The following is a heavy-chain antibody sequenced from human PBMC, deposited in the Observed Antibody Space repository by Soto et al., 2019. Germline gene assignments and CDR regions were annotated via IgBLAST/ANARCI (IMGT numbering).Heavy chain of an antibody. V-gene: IGHV3-15*07. Sequence: PGGSLRLSCAAAGFTFSNAWMNWVRQAPGKGLEWVGRIKSKTDGGTTDYAAPVKGRFTISRDDSKNTLYLQMNSLKTEDTAVYYCTTKTYYYDSSGYTIYFDDWGQGTLVTVSS. CDR2: IKSKTDGGTT. D-gene: IGHD3-22*01. J-gene: IGHJ4*02. CDR3: TTKTYYYDSSGYTIYFDD. CDR1: GFTFSNAW.